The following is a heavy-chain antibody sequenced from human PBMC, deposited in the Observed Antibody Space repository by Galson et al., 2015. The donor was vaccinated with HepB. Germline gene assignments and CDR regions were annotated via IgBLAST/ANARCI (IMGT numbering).Heavy chain of an antibody. CDR3: ARRMYSSGWPTGDNWFDP. J-gene: IGHJ5*02. D-gene: IGHD6-19*01. Sequence: SVKVSCKASGYTFTSYAMNWVRQAPGQGLEWMGWINTNTGNPTYAQGFTGRFVFSLDTSVSTAYLQISSLKAEDTAVYYCARRMYSSGWPTGDNWFDPWGQGTLVTVSS. CDR2: INTNTGNP. CDR1: GYTFTSYA. V-gene: IGHV7-4-1*02.